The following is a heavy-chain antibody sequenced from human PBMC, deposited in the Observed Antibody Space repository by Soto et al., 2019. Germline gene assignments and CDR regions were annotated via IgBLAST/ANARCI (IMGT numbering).Heavy chain of an antibody. J-gene: IGHJ4*02. V-gene: IGHV1-18*01. D-gene: IGHD1-26*01. CDR3: ARDLGGSYYAPVDY. CDR1: GYTFPSYG. CDR2: ISAYNGNT. Sequence: QVQLVQSGAEVKKPGASVKVSCKASGYTFPSYGISWVRQAPGQGLEWMGWISAYNGNTKYAQKLQGRVTMTTDTATSTAYMELRCLRSDDTAVYYCARDLGGSYYAPVDYWGQGTLVTVSS.